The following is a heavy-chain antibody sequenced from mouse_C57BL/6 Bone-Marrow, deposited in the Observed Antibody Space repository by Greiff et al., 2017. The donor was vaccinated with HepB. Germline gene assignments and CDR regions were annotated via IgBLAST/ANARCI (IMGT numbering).Heavy chain of an antibody. CDR1: GFTFSSYG. CDR2: ISSGGSYT. Sequence: DVHLVESGGDLVKPGGSLKLSCAASGFTFSSYGMSWVRQTPDKRLEWVATISSGGSYTYYPDSVKGRFTISRDNAKNTLYLQMSSLKSEDTAMYYCARLGGNYVWFAYWGQGTLVTVSA. CDR3: ARLGGNYVWFAY. D-gene: IGHD2-1*01. V-gene: IGHV5-6*01. J-gene: IGHJ3*01.